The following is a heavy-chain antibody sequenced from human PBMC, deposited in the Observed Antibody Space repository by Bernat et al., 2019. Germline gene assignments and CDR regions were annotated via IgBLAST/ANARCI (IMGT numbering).Heavy chain of an antibody. CDR1: GFTFDDYA. Sequence: EVQLVESGGGLVQPGRSLRLSCAASGFTFDDYAMHWVWQAPGKGLEWVSGISWDSGSIGYADSVKGRFTISGDNAKNSLYLQMNSLRAEDTAVYYCARGLELDYWGQGTLVTVSS. J-gene: IGHJ4*02. CDR3: ARGLELDY. D-gene: IGHD1-1*01. V-gene: IGHV3-9*01. CDR2: ISWDSGSI.